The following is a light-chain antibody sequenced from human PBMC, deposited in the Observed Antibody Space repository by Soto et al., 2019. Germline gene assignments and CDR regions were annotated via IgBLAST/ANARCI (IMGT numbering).Light chain of an antibody. CDR3: QQYNNWPPTIT. J-gene: IGKJ5*01. CDR1: QSVNRY. CDR2: GAS. V-gene: IGKV3-15*01. Sequence: EIVMTQSPATLSVSPGERATLSCRASQSVNRYLAWYQQKPGQAPRLLIYGASTRATGIPARFSGSGSGTEFTLTISSLQSEDFAVYYCQQYNNWPPTITFGQGTRLENK.